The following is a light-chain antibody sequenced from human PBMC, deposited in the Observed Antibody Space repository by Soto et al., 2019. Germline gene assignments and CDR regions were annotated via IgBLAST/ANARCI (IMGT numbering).Light chain of an antibody. CDR1: QGVTSNH. J-gene: IGKJ2*01. CDR2: GVF. Sequence: ENVLTQSPGTVSLSPGERATLSCRASQGVTSNHLAWYQQKPGQAPRLLIYGVFKRATGIPDRFSGSGSGTDFTLTITRLEPEDSAVYFCQHYDGSPRTFGQGTKLEIK. V-gene: IGKV3-20*01. CDR3: QHYDGSPRT.